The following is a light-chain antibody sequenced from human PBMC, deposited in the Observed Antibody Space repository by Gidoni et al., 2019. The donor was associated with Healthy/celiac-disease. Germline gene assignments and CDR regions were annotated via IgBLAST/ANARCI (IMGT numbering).Light chain of an antibody. J-gene: IGKJ5*01. Sequence: IVMTQSPLSLPVTPGEPASISCRSSQSLLHSNGYNYLDWYLQKPGQSPQLLIYLGSTRASGVPDSFSGSGSGTDFTLKISRVEAEDVEVYYCMQALQTPPTFGQGTRLEIK. CDR1: QSLLHSNGYNY. CDR2: LGS. V-gene: IGKV2-28*01. CDR3: MQALQTPPT.